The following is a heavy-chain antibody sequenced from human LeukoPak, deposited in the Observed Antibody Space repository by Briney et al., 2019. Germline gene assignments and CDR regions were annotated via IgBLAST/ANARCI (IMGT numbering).Heavy chain of an antibody. J-gene: IGHJ4*02. D-gene: IGHD5-24*01. CDR1: GGTFSSYA. V-gene: IGHV1-69*04. Sequence: ASVKVSCKASGGTFSSYAISWVRQAPGQGLEWMGRIIPILGIANYAQKFQGRATITADKSTSTAYMELSSLRSEDTAVYYCARARRDGYNFAYWGQGTLVTVSS. CDR2: IIPILGIA. CDR3: ARARRDGYNFAY.